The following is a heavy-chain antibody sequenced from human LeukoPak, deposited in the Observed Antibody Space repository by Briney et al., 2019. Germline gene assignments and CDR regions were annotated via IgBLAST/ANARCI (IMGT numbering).Heavy chain of an antibody. V-gene: IGHV1-2*06. CDR1: GYTFTGYH. CDR3: ARDCGIAVAAPYYYYGMDV. Sequence: GASVKVSCKASGYTFTGYHMHWVRQAPGQGLEWVGRINPNSGDTNYAQKFQGRVAMTRDTSIATAFMDLTRLRSDDTAVYYCARDCGIAVAAPYYYYGMDVWGQGTTVTVSS. J-gene: IGHJ6*02. CDR2: INPNSGDT. D-gene: IGHD6-19*01.